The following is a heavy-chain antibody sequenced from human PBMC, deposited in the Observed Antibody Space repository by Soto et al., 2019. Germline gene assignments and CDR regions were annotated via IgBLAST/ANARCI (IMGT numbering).Heavy chain of an antibody. CDR2: ISGSGGST. Sequence: GGSLRLSCAASGFTFSSYAMSWVRQAPGKGLEWVSGISGSGGSTYYADSVKGRFTISRDNSKNTLYLQMNSLRVEDTAVYYCAKDPPPRRVVDAFDIWGQGTMVTVSS. V-gene: IGHV3-23*01. CDR3: AKDPPPRRVVDAFDI. CDR1: GFTFSSYA. J-gene: IGHJ3*02.